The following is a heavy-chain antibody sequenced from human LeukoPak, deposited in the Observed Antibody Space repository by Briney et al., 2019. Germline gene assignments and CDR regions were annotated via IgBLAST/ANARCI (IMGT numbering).Heavy chain of an antibody. CDR2: IDPRDSYT. CDR3: ARPESSGYYVY. CDR1: GYSFTSYW. D-gene: IGHD3-22*01. Sequence: GESLRISCKGSGYSFTSYWISWVRQMPGKGLEWMGRIDPRDSYTKYSPSFQGHVSISADKSISTAYLQWSSLKASDTATYYCARPESSGYYVYWGQGTLVTVSS. V-gene: IGHV5-10-1*01. J-gene: IGHJ4*02.